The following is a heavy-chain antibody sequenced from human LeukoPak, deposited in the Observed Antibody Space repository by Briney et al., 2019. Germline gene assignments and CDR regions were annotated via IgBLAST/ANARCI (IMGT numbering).Heavy chain of an antibody. D-gene: IGHD3-22*01. Sequence: SETLSLTCTVSGISISSSYCTWIRQSAGEGLEWIGRMSSGGSTTYNPSFKGRVTMSLDTSTRQFSLNLSTVTAADTAVYYCAGEQAYYYYRSDSSRSKSCYFDYWGQGTLVTVSS. J-gene: IGHJ4*02. V-gene: IGHV4-4*07. CDR2: MSSGGST. CDR1: GISISSSY. CDR3: AGEQAYYYYRSDSSRSKSCYFDY.